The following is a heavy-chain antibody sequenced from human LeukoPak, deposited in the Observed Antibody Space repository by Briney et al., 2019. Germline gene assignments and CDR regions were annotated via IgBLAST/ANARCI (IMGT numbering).Heavy chain of an antibody. J-gene: IGHJ4*02. CDR3: ARWHPVVSLISKVPSYFDY. D-gene: IGHD3-22*01. Sequence: GESLKISCKGSGYSFTSYWIGWVRQMPGKGLEWMGIIYPGDSDTRYSSSFQGQVTISADKSISTAYLQWSSLKASDTAMYYCARWHPVVSLISKVPSYFDYWGQGTLVTVSS. CDR1: GYSFTSYW. CDR2: IYPGDSDT. V-gene: IGHV5-51*01.